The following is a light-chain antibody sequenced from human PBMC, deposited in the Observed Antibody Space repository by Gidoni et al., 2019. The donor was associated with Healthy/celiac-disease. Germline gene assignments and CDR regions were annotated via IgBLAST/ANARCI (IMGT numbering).Light chain of an antibody. CDR1: QSISSY. CDR3: QQSYSTPLT. CDR2: AAS. J-gene: IGKJ3*01. Sequence: DIQMTQSPSSLSASVGDRVTITCRASQSISSYLTWYQQKPGKAPKLLIYAASSLQSGVPSRFSGSGSGTDFTLTISSLQPEAFATYSCQQSYSTPLTFGPGTKVDIK. V-gene: IGKV1-39*01.